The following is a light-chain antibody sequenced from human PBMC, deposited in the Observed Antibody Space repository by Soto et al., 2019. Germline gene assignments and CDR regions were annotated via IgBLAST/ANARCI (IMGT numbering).Light chain of an antibody. CDR3: QQYNNWPRT. CDR1: QSISNN. Sequence: EILMTQSPATLSVSPGQRATLSCRASQSISNNLAWYQQRPGQAPRLLIYRASTGATGIPARFSGFGSGTDFTLTINGLQSEDFAVYYCQQYNNWPRTFGQGTKVDIK. V-gene: IGKV3-15*01. J-gene: IGKJ1*01. CDR2: RAS.